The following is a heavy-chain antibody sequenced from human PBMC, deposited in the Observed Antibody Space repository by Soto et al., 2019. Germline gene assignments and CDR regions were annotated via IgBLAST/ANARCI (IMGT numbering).Heavy chain of an antibody. D-gene: IGHD6-19*01. V-gene: IGHV5-51*01. J-gene: IGHJ6*02. CDR3: ARQLESTASSGRYYYYGMDV. CDR2: IYPGDSDT. CDR1: GYSFTSYW. Sequence: RKISCKGSGYSFTSYWIGWVRQMPGKGLEWMGIIYPGDSDTRYSPSFQGQVTISADKSISTAYLQWSSLKASDTAMYYCARQLESTASSGRYYYYGMDVWGQGTTVTVSS.